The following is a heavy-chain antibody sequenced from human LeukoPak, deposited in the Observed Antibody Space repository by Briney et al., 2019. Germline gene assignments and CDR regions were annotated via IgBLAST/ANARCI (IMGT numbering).Heavy chain of an antibody. D-gene: IGHD4-11*01. J-gene: IGHJ5*02. V-gene: IGHV4-59*01. Sequence: SETLSLTCTVSAGSISSYYWSWIRQPPGKGLEWIGYIYYSGSTNYNPSLKSRVTISVDTSKNQFSLKLSSVTAADTAVYYCARVSPDYSNWFDPWGQGTLVTVSS. CDR1: AGSISSYY. CDR3: ARVSPDYSNWFDP. CDR2: IYYSGST.